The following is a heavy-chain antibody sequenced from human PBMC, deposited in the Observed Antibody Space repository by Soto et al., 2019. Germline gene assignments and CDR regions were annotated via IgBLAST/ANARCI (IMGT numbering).Heavy chain of an antibody. Sequence: SETLSLTCTVSGGSISSSSYYWCWILHPPGKGLEWIGSIYYSGSTYYNPSLKSRVTISVDTSKNQFSLKLSSVTAADTAVYYCARALPFRYFDWLLPTDGMYFWGHGTTVTVSS. J-gene: IGHJ6*02. CDR1: GGSISSSSYY. CDR3: ARALPFRYFDWLLPTDGMYF. D-gene: IGHD3-9*01. V-gene: IGHV4-39*01. CDR2: IYYSGST.